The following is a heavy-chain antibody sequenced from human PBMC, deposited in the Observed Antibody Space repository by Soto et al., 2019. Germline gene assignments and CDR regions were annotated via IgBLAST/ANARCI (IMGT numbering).Heavy chain of an antibody. CDR1: GFTVINNY. J-gene: IGHJ6*02. D-gene: IGHD2-8*01. Sequence: EVQLVESGGGLIQPGGSLRLSCAASGFTVINNYMIWVRQAPGKGLEWVSLIYSGGSIHYADSVKGRFTISRDGSKNTLSLHMSSLRAEDTAVYYCATSPGVGVWGHGTTVTVSS. CDR3: ATSPGVGV. CDR2: IYSGGSI. V-gene: IGHV3-53*01.